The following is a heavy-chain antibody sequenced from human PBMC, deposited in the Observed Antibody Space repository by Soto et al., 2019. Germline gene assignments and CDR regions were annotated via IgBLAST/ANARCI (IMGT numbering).Heavy chain of an antibody. CDR3: ARAGPRYCSGGSCPSGAFDI. CDR2: ISAYNGNT. D-gene: IGHD2-15*01. CDR1: GYTFTSYG. Sequence: ASVKVSCKASGYTFTSYGISWVRQAPGQGLEWMGWISAYNGNTNYAQKLQGRVTMTTDTSTSTAYMELRSLRSDDTAVYYCARAGPRYCSGGSCPSGAFDIWGQGTMVTVSS. J-gene: IGHJ3*02. V-gene: IGHV1-18*01.